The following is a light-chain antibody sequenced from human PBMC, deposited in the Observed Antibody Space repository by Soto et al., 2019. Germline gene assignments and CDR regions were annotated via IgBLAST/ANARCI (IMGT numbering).Light chain of an antibody. CDR2: RDN. CDR3: VAWDDSLRGWV. V-gene: IGLV1-47*01. Sequence: QSVLTQPPSTSGTPGQRVTISCSGSSSNIGSRSVHWFQQLPGTAPKLLIYRDNQRPSGVPDRFSGSKSGTSASLAISGLRSDDEADYYCVAWDDSLRGWVFGGGTKLTVL. J-gene: IGLJ3*02. CDR1: SSNIGSRS.